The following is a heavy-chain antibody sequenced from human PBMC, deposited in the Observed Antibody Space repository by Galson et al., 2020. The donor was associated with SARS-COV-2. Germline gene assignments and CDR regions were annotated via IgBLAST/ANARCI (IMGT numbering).Heavy chain of an antibody. J-gene: IGHJ1*01. CDR1: GFTFSNYA. Sequence: GGSLRLSCAASGFTFSNYAMTWVRQAPGKGLECVSGISGSGGRTYYADSVKGRFTISRDNSKNTLYLQMNSLRADDTAVYYCAKDSDDDILTGDYSEYCQHWGQGTLVTVSS. D-gene: IGHD3-9*01. CDR2: ISGSGGRT. V-gene: IGHV3-23*01. CDR3: AKDSDDDILTGDYSEYCQH.